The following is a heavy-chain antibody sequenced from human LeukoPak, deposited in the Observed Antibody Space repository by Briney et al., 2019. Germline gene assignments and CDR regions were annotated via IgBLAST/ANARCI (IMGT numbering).Heavy chain of an antibody. CDR3: AKEGGSYGLDY. CDR2: ISGSGGRT. J-gene: IGHJ4*02. D-gene: IGHD5-18*01. CDR1: GFIFSNFA. Sequence: GGSLRLSCAASGFIFSNFAMDWVRQPPGRGLEWVSRISGSGGRTYYTDSVKGRFTISRDNSKNTLFLQMNSLRAEDTAIYYCAKEGGSYGLDYWGQGTPVTVSS. V-gene: IGHV3-23*01.